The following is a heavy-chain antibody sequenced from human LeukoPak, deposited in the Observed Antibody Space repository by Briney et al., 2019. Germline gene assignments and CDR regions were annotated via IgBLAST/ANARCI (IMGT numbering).Heavy chain of an antibody. Sequence: PGGSLRLSCAASGFTFSSYSMNWVRQAPGKGLEWVSSISSSSSYIYYADSVKGRFTISRDNAKNSLYLQMNSLRAEDTAVYYCARITIFGVVIIWETFDPWGQGTPVTVSS. V-gene: IGHV3-21*01. CDR3: ARITIFGVVIIWETFDP. D-gene: IGHD3-3*01. CDR1: GFTFSSYS. CDR2: ISSSSSYI. J-gene: IGHJ5*02.